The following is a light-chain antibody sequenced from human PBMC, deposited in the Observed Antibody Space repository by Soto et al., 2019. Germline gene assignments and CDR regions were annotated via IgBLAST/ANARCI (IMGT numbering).Light chain of an antibody. V-gene: IGKV3-11*01. J-gene: IGKJ5*01. CDR2: DAS. CDR3: QQHSSYSVT. Sequence: EVVLTQSPATPSWSRGERTNLPSRASQSVSSYLAWYQQEPGQAPRLLIYDASNGATGVPARFSGSGSGTDFTLTISSLQPDDFAAYYCQQHSSYSVTFGQGTRLEIK. CDR1: QSVSSY.